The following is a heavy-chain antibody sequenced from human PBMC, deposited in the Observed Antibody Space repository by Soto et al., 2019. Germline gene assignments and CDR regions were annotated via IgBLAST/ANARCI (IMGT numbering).Heavy chain of an antibody. V-gene: IGHV4-39*01. CDR1: GGSIRSGTYY. CDR3: MRHEGGAAAELPLDY. J-gene: IGHJ4*02. D-gene: IGHD6-13*01. Sequence: QLRLQESGPGLVKPSETLSLTCTVSGGSIRSGTYYWGWIRQPPGKGLEWIGSIYYSGSTHYNPHLKSRVTMSVHTSTNQFYLKLTSVTAAVTAVDSSMRHEGGAAAELPLDYWGQGTLVTVSS. CDR2: IYYSGST.